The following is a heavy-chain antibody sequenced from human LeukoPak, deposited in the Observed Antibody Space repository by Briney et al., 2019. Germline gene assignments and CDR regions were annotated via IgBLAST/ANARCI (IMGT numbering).Heavy chain of an antibody. CDR3: ARGAVAGTLYY. CDR2: IIPIFGTA. D-gene: IGHD6-19*01. Sequence: SVKVSCKASGGTFSSYAISWVRQAPGQGLKWMGGIIPIFGTANYAQKFQGRVTITTDESTSTAYMELSSLRSEDTAVYYCARGAVAGTLYYWGQGTLVTVSS. CDR1: GGTFSSYA. J-gene: IGHJ4*02. V-gene: IGHV1-69*05.